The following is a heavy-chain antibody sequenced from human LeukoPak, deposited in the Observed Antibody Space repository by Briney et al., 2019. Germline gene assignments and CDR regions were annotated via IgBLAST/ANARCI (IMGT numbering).Heavy chain of an antibody. CDR1: GGSISSYY. J-gene: IGHJ4*02. CDR2: IYTSGST. V-gene: IGHV4-4*09. Sequence: SETLSLTCTVSGGSISSYYWSWIRQPPGKGLESIGYIYTSGSTNYNPSLKSRVTITVDTSKNQFSLKLSSVTAADTAVYYCARWVDCSSTSCYFAFDYWGQGPLVTVSS. D-gene: IGHD2-2*01. CDR3: ARWVDCSSTSCYFAFDY.